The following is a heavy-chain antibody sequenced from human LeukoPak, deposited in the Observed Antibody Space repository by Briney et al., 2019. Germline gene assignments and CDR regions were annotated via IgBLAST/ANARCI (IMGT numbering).Heavy chain of an antibody. Sequence: GGSLRLSCAASGFTFSSYSMNWVRQAPGKGLEWVSSISSSSSYIYYADSVKGRFTISRDNSKNTLYLQMGSLRAEDMAVYYCARYDSSSFGTYDYWGQGTLVTVSS. D-gene: IGHD6-6*01. CDR3: ARYDSSSFGTYDY. CDR2: ISSSSSYI. J-gene: IGHJ4*02. CDR1: GFTFSSYS. V-gene: IGHV3-21*01.